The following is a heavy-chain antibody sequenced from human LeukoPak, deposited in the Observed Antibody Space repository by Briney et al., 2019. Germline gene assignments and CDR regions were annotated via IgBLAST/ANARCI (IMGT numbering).Heavy chain of an antibody. CDR2: INHSGSI. Sequence: SETLSLTCAVYGGSFSGYYWSWIRQPPGKGLEWIGEINHSGSINYNPSLKSRVTISVDTSKNQFSLKLSSVTAADTAVYYCARRSKRYFDWLSGRNAFDIWGQGTMVTVSS. CDR3: ARRSKRYFDWLSGRNAFDI. D-gene: IGHD3-9*01. V-gene: IGHV4-34*01. CDR1: GGSFSGYY. J-gene: IGHJ3*02.